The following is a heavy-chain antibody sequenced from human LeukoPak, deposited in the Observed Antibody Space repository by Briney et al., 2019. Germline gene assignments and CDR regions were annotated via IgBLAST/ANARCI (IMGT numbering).Heavy chain of an antibody. D-gene: IGHD2-2*01. J-gene: IGHJ5*02. CDR3: ARLFKVVPAAIHT. V-gene: IGHV3-53*01. CDR1: GFTVSSNC. CDR2: IYSGSST. Sequence: GGSLRLSCAASGFTVSSNCMSWVRQAPGRGVEWVSVIYSGSSTYYADSVKGRFTISRDNSKNTLYLQMNSLRAEDTAVYYCARLFKVVPAAIHTWGQGTLVTVSS.